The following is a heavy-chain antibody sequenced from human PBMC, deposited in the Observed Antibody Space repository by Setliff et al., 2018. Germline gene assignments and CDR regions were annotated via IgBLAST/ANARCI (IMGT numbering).Heavy chain of an antibody. J-gene: IGHJ4*02. CDR3: ARDFLGQWGGKGGLDY. Sequence: PGGSLRLSCAASGFTFSGYGIHWVRQAPGKGLEWVAFIRPDGSNKYYADFVKGRFTISRDNSKNTLYLQMNSLRAEDTAVYYCARDFLGQWGGKGGLDYWGQGTLVTVSS. D-gene: IGHD6-19*01. V-gene: IGHV3-30*02. CDR2: IRPDGSNK. CDR1: GFTFSGYG.